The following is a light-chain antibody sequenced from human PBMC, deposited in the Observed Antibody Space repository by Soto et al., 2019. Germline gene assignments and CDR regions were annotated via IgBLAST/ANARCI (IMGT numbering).Light chain of an antibody. V-gene: IGLV2-14*01. J-gene: IGLJ2*01. Sequence: QSVLTQPASVSGSPGQSITISCTGTSSDVGGYNYVSWYQQHPGKAPKLMIYDVSNRPSGVSNRFSGSKSGNTASLSISGLQAEDEADYYCSSYTSSSTGVFGGGTKHTVL. CDR3: SSYTSSSTGV. CDR2: DVS. CDR1: SSDVGGYNY.